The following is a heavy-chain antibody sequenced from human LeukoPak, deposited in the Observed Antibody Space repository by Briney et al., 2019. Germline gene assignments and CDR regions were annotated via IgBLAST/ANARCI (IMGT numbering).Heavy chain of an antibody. Sequence: SETLSLTCAVYGGSFSGYYWSWIRRPPGKGLEWIGEINHSGSTNYNPSLKSRVTISVDTSKNQFSLKLSSVTAADTAVYYCARGNSITMIRLDYWGQGTLVTVSS. D-gene: IGHD3-22*01. J-gene: IGHJ4*02. CDR3: ARGNSITMIRLDY. CDR2: INHSGST. CDR1: GGSFSGYY. V-gene: IGHV4-34*01.